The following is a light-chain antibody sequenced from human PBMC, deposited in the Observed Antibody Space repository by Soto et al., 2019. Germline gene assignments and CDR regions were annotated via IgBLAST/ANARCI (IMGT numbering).Light chain of an antibody. CDR2: GAS. CDR1: QSVSGSY. CDR3: QQYGDSPLA. Sequence: EKVLTQSPGTLSLSPGERATLSCRASQSVSGSYLAWYQQKPGQPPRLLIYGASSRATGIPDRFSGSGSGTDFTLTISRLEPEDFAVYHCQQYGDSPLAFGGGTKVEIK. V-gene: IGKV3-20*01. J-gene: IGKJ4*01.